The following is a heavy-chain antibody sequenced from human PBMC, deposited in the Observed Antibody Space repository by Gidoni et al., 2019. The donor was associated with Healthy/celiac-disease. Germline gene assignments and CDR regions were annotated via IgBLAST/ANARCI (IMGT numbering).Heavy chain of an antibody. CDR3: ARERITMMVDHPDAFDI. CDR1: GGPFSSYD. D-gene: IGHD3-22*01. Sequence: QVQLVQSGAEVKKPGSSVKVSCKASGGPFSSYDISWVRQAPGQGLEWMGGIIPIFGTANYAQKFQGRVTITADESTSTAYMELSSLRSEDTAVYYCARERITMMVDHPDAFDIWGQGTMVTVSS. V-gene: IGHV1-69*01. CDR2: IIPIFGTA. J-gene: IGHJ3*02.